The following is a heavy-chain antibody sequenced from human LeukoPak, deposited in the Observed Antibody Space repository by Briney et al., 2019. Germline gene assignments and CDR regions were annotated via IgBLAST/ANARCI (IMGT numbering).Heavy chain of an antibody. J-gene: IGHJ4*02. CDR1: GFTFSSYA. CDR2: ISGSGGST. CDR3: AKDPRNGSGSYPN. D-gene: IGHD3-10*01. V-gene: IGHV3-23*01. Sequence: GGSLRLSCAASGFTFSSYAMSWVCQAPGKGLEWVSAISGSGGSTYYADSVKGRFTISRDNSKNTLYLQMNSLRAEDTAVYYCAKDPRNGSGSYPNWGQGTLVTVSS.